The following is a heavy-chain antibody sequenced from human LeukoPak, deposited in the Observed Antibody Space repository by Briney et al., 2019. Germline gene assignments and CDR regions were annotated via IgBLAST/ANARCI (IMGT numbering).Heavy chain of an antibody. J-gene: IGHJ4*02. V-gene: IGHV3-21*01. CDR1: GFTFSSYS. D-gene: IGHD3-3*01. CDR3: ARSTYYDFWSGDY. Sequence: GGSLRLSCAASGFTFSSYSMNWVRQAPGKGLEWVSSISSSSSYIYYADSVKGRFTISRDNAKNSLYLQMNSLRAEDTAVYYCARSTYYDFWSGDYWGQGTLVTVSS. CDR2: ISSSSSYI.